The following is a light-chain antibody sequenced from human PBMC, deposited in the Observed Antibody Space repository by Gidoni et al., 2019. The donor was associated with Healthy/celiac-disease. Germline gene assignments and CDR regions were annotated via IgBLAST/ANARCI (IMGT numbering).Light chain of an antibody. CDR3: AAWDDSLNAWV. J-gene: IGLJ3*02. CDR2: SNN. V-gene: IGLV1-44*01. Sequence: QSVLTQPPSASGTPGQRVTISCSGSSSNIGSNTVNWYQQLPGTAPNLLIYSNNQRPSGVPDRFSGSKSGTSASLAISGLQSEDEADYYCAAWDDSLNAWVFGGGTKLTGL. CDR1: SSNIGSNT.